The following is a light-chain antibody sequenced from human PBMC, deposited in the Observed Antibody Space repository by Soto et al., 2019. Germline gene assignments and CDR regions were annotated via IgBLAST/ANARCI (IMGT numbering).Light chain of an antibody. Sequence: QSVLTQPPSVSGTPGQGVSISCSGSNSNIGTNTVNWYQHRPGTVPRLLIYSYNQRPSGVPDRFSASKSGTSASLAISRLQAEDEADYYCVAWDDSLSGQWVFGGGTKLTVL. CDR3: VAWDDSLSGQWV. J-gene: IGLJ3*02. CDR1: NSNIGTNT. V-gene: IGLV1-44*01. CDR2: SYN.